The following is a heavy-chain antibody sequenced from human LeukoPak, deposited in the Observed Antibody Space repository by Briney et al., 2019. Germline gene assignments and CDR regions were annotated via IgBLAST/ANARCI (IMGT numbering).Heavy chain of an antibody. CDR3: ARDMGVAAAAKYIFDY. CDR1: GFTFSNNA. J-gene: IGHJ4*02. D-gene: IGHD6-13*01. CDR2: ISYDGSNK. Sequence: TGRSLRLSCAASGFTFSNNAMHLVRQAPGKGLEWVAVISYDGSNKYYADSVRGRFTVSRDNSKNTLSLQMNSLRVEDTALYSCARDMGVAAAAKYIFDYWGQGTLVTVAS. V-gene: IGHV3-30-3*01.